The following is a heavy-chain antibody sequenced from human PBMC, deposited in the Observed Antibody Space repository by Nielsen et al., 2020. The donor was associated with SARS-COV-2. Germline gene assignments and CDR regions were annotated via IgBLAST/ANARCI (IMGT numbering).Heavy chain of an antibody. CDR2: LDTSDSST. V-gene: IGHV5-51*01. CDR3: ARRAMILFGRATNYFDL. Sequence: GESLKISCKASGHSFTNYWIAWVRQVPGKGPEWMGILDTSDSSTRYSPSFSGQVTISGDKSIRTAYLQWNSLKASDTAIYYCARRAMILFGRATNYFDLWGQGTLVSVSS. D-gene: IGHD3-16*01. J-gene: IGHJ4*02. CDR1: GHSFTNYW.